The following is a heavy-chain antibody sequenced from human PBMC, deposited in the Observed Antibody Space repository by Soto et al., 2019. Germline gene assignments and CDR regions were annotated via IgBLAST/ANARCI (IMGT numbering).Heavy chain of an antibody. J-gene: IGHJ4*02. CDR2: IYYSGST. CDR1: GGSISSYY. Sequence: QVQLQESGPGLVKPSETLSLTCTVSGGSISSYYWSWIRQPPGKGLEWIGYIYYSGSTNYNPSLRIRVTISVDTSKNQFSLKLSSVTAADTAVYYCARGGYSYGHPLLMVGATNYFDYWGQGTMVTVSS. D-gene: IGHD5-18*01. CDR3: ARGGYSYGHPLLMVGATNYFDY. V-gene: IGHV4-59*01.